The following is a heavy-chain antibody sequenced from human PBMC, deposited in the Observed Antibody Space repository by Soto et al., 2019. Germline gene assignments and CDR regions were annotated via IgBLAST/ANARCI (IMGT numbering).Heavy chain of an antibody. Sequence: XTLSLTCTVSGGSVSSGSYYWSQIRQPPGKGLEWIGYIYYSGSTNYNPSLKSRVTISVDTFKNQFSLKLSSVTAADTAVYYCAREGIAVAGTVDYWGQGTLVTVSS. D-gene: IGHD6-19*01. CDR3: AREGIAVAGTVDY. CDR1: GGSVSSGSYY. V-gene: IGHV4-61*01. CDR2: IYYSGST. J-gene: IGHJ4*02.